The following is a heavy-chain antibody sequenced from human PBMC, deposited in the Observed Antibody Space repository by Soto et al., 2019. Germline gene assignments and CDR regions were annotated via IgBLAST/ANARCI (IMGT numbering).Heavy chain of an antibody. D-gene: IGHD6-19*01. CDR2: IYPGDSDT. V-gene: IGHV5-51*01. CDR3: ARSSAWSGNVIFLFDY. Sequence: EVHLVQSGAEVKKPGESLKISCKGSGYSFTSYWIAWVRQMPGKGLEWMGIIYPGDSDTIYSPSFQGQVTISADKSTSTAYLQWNSLKASDTAMFYCARSSAWSGNVIFLFDYWGQGTLVTVSS. CDR1: GYSFTSYW. J-gene: IGHJ4*02.